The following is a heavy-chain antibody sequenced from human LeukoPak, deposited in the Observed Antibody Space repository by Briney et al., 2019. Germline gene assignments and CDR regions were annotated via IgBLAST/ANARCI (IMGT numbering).Heavy chain of an antibody. Sequence: PSETLSLTCAVYGGSSSGYYWSWIRQPPGKGLEWIGEINHSGSTNYNPSLKSRVTISVDTSKNQFSLKLSSVTAADTAVYYCARGYGDYGFYYFDYWGQGTLVTVSS. CDR1: GGSSSGYY. D-gene: IGHD4-17*01. V-gene: IGHV4-34*01. CDR2: INHSGST. J-gene: IGHJ4*02. CDR3: ARGYGDYGFYYFDY.